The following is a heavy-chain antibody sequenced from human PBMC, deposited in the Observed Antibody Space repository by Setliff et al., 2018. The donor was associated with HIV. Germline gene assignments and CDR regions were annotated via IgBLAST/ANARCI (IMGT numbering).Heavy chain of an antibody. D-gene: IGHD5-18*01. Sequence: GASVKVSCKASGYTFSSYYMHWVRQAPGQGLEWMGIINPSGGTTTYAQKFQGRVTMTRDTSTSTVYVELSSLRSEDTAVYYCAGGAYSYGWDYYNYGMDVWGQGTTVTVSS. CDR2: INPSGGTT. J-gene: IGHJ6*02. V-gene: IGHV1-46*01. CDR1: GYTFSSYY. CDR3: AGGAYSYGWDYYNYGMDV.